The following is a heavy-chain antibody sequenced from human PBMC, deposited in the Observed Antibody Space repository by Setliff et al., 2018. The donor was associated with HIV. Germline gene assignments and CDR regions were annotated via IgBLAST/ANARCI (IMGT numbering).Heavy chain of an antibody. CDR2: ISAYNGTP. CDR3: ARTHYHSSGWFYYYYYYMDV. J-gene: IGHJ6*03. CDR1: GFPFSSYG. D-gene: IGHD3-22*01. Sequence: ASVKVSCKASGFPFSSYGISWVRQAPGQGLEWMGWISAYNGTPNYAQKFQDRVTITADESTTTAYTELSSLRSEDTAVYYCARTHYHSSGWFYYYYYYMDVWGKGTTVTVSS. V-gene: IGHV1-18*01.